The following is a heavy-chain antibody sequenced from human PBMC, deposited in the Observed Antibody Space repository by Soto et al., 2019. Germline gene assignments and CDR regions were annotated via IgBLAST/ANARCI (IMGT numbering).Heavy chain of an antibody. CDR1: GYTFTNYA. Sequence: QVQLVQSGAEVKKPGASVKVSCKASGYTFTNYAMHWVRQAPGQRLEWMGWINAGNGNTKYSQKFQGRVTITRDTAASTADMVLSSLRSEDTSVYYCARGGSLYWYFDLWGRGTLVTVSS. CDR3: ARGGSLYWYFDL. V-gene: IGHV1-3*01. CDR2: INAGNGNT. D-gene: IGHD1-26*01. J-gene: IGHJ2*01.